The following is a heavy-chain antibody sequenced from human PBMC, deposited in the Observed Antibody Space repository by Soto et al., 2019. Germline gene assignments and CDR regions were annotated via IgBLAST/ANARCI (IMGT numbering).Heavy chain of an antibody. CDR1: SGSISGYY. CDR2: MYYTGNTNSGST. CDR3: ARGLMAPRL. V-gene: IGHV4-59*01. Sequence: SETLSLTCTVSSGSISGYYWSWIRQPPGKGLEWVAYMYYTGNTNSGSTNYNPSLKSRVTLSVDTSKNQFSLKLTSVTAADTAVYYCARGLMAPRLWGLGTLVTVSS. D-gene: IGHD2-8*01. J-gene: IGHJ4*02.